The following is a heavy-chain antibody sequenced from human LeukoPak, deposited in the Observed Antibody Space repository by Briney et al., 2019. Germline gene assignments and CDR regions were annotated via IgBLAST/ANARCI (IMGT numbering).Heavy chain of an antibody. Sequence: GGSLRLSCVASGFTFSRYAMSWVRQAPGKGLEWVSGISDSGDNTYYADSVKGRFTISRDNSKNTLDLQMNSLRAEDTAVYYCAIGGNVDYWGQGTLVTVSS. CDR2: ISDSGDNT. CDR1: GFTFSRYA. V-gene: IGHV3-23*01. CDR3: AIGGNVDY. J-gene: IGHJ4*02. D-gene: IGHD4-23*01.